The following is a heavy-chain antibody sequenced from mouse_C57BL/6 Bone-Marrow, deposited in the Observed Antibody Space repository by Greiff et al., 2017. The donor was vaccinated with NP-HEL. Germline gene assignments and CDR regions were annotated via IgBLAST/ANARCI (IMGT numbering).Heavy chain of an antibody. Sequence: EVQLVEPGGGLVQPGGSLSLSCAASGFTFTDYYMSWVRQPPGKALEWLGFIRHKANGYTTEYSASVKGRFTISRASPQSCLYLQMNALRAEDSATDYCARAIYYEYADDVVDAMDYWGQGTSVTVSS. D-gene: IGHD2-4*01. CDR3: ARAIYYEYADDVVDAMDY. CDR2: IRHKANGYTT. CDR1: GFTFTDYY. V-gene: IGHV7-3*01. J-gene: IGHJ4*01.